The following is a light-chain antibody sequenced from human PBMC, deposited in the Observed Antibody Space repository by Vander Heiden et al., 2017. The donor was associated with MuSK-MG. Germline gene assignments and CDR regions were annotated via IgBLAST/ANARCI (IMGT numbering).Light chain of an antibody. V-gene: IGKV1-33*01. Sequence: DIQMTQSPSSLSADAGDRVTISCQASQDISDYLNWYQQKPGKAPKLLIYDTSTLATGVPSRFSGGGSGTHFSLTITNLQPEDFATYYCLQVDSYPKTFGQGTRLELK. CDR2: DTS. CDR1: QDISDY. J-gene: IGKJ5*01. CDR3: LQVDSYPKT.